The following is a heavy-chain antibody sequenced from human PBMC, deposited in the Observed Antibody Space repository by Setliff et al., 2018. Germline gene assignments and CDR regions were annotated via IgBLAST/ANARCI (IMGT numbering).Heavy chain of an antibody. Sequence: GASVKVSCKTSGYTFISYGISWVRQAPGQGLEWMGWISGYNGNTDYAQNFQGRVTMTTDTSTSTAYMELRSLRSDDTAVYYYARVPRLEWLLPTFDSWGQGTLVTVSS. CDR1: GYTFISYG. V-gene: IGHV1-18*01. D-gene: IGHD3-3*01. J-gene: IGHJ4*02. CDR2: ISGYNGNT. CDR3: ARVPRLEWLLPTFDS.